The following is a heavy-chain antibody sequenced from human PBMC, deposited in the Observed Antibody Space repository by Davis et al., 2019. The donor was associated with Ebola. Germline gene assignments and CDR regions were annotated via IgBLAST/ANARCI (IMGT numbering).Heavy chain of an antibody. CDR2: INHSGST. V-gene: IGHV4-34*01. CDR3: AIFGVVIDY. D-gene: IGHD3-3*02. CDR1: GGSSSGHY. Sequence: MPSETLSPTCAVYGGSSSGHYWSWNRQPPGKGLEWIGEINHSGSTNYNPSLKSRVTISVDTSKNQFSLKLSSVTAADTAVYYCAIFGVVIDYWGQGTLVTVSS. J-gene: IGHJ4*02.